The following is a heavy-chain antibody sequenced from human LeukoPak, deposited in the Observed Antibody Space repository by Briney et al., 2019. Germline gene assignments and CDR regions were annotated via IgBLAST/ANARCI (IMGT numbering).Heavy chain of an antibody. CDR1: GYSISSGYY. Sequence: PSETLSLTCTVSGYSISSGYYWGWIRQPPGKGLEWIGSIYHSGSTYYNPSLKSRVTISVDTSKNQFSLKLSSVTAADTAVYYCAGGQWELLHDYWGQGTLVTVSS. CDR3: AGGQWELLHDY. D-gene: IGHD1-26*01. V-gene: IGHV4-38-2*02. CDR2: IYHSGST. J-gene: IGHJ4*02.